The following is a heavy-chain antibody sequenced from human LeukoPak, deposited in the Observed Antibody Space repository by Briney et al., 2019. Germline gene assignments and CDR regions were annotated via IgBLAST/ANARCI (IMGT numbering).Heavy chain of an antibody. CDR3: ARDQADIVVVPAATNYYYYYGMDV. D-gene: IGHD2-2*01. J-gene: IGHJ6*02. Sequence: GASVKVSCKASGGTFSSYAISWVRRAPGQGLEWMGGIIPIFGTANYAQKFQGRVTITADESTSTAYMELSSLRSEDTAVYYCARDQADIVVVPAATNYYYYYGMDVWGQGTTVTVSS. V-gene: IGHV1-69*01. CDR1: GGTFSSYA. CDR2: IIPIFGTA.